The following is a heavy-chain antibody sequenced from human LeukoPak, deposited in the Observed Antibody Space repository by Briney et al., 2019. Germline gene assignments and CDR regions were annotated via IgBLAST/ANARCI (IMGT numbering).Heavy chain of an antibody. D-gene: IGHD3-16*02. CDR2: ISYDGSNP. V-gene: IGHV3-30*18. Sequence: GGSLRLSCAASGFTFSSFGMHWVRQAPGKGLEWVAVISYDGSNPYYADSVKGRFTISRDNSKNTLYLQMNGLRAEDTAVYYCAKDHYDYIGGTYRDFDYWGQGTLVTVSS. CDR1: GFTFSSFG. J-gene: IGHJ4*02. CDR3: AKDHYDYIGGTYRDFDY.